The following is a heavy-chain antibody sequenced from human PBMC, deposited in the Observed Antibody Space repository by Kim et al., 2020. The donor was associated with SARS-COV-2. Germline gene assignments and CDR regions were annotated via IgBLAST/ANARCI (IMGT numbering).Heavy chain of an antibody. CDR3: ARSSTGGWFGELLYYDY. CDR1: GFTFSSYW. J-gene: IGHJ4*02. Sequence: GGSLRLSCAASGFTFSSYWMSWVRQAPGKGLEWVANIKQDGSEKYYVDSVKGRFTISRDNAKNSLYLQMNSLRAEDTAVYYCARSSTGGWFGELLYYDYWGQGTLVTVSS. CDR2: IKQDGSEK. D-gene: IGHD3-10*01. V-gene: IGHV3-7*03.